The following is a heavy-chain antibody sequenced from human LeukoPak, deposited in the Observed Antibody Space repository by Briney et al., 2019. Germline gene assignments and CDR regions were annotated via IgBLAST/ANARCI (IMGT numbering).Heavy chain of an antibody. CDR2: IRYDGSNK. CDR1: GFTFSSYG. D-gene: IGHD3-22*01. V-gene: IGHV3-30*02. CDR3: AKGLNYYDSSGYLYDY. J-gene: IGHJ4*02. Sequence: GSLRLSCAASGFTFSSYGMHWVRQAPGKGLEGGAFIRYDGSNKYYADSVKGRFTISRDNSKNTLYLQMNSLRAEDTAVYYCAKGLNYYDSSGYLYDYWGQGTLVTVSS.